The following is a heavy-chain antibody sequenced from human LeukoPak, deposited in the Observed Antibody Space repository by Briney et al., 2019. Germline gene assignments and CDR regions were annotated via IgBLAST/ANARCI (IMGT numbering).Heavy chain of an antibody. D-gene: IGHD1-26*01. CDR2: INSNSGGT. CDR1: GYTFTGYY. Sequence: GASVKVSCKASGYTFTGYYMHWVRQAPGQGLEWMGWINSNSGGTKYAQKFQGRVTITADKSTSTAYMELSSLRSEDTAVYYCASLSGYFDYWGQGTLVTVSS. V-gene: IGHV1-2*02. J-gene: IGHJ4*02. CDR3: ASLSGYFDY.